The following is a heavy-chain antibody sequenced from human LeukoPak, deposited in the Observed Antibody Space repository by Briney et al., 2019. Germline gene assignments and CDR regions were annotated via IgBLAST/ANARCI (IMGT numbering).Heavy chain of an antibody. V-gene: IGHV1-69*01. CDR1: GGTFSSYA. D-gene: IGHD3-22*01. Sequence: ASVKVSCKASGGTFSSYAISWVRQAPGQGLEWMGGIIPIFGTANCAQKFQGRVTITADESTSTAYMELSSLRSEDTAVYYCARDGHNYYDSSGYYSCDYWGQGTLVTVSS. CDR2: IIPIFGTA. CDR3: ARDGHNYYDSSGYYSCDY. J-gene: IGHJ4*02.